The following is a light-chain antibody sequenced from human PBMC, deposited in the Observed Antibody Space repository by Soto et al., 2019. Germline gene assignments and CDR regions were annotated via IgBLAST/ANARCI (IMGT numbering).Light chain of an antibody. CDR1: SSEVGGYNY. J-gene: IGLJ1*01. CDR2: DVS. CDR3: SSYTSSSTPYV. V-gene: IGLV2-14*01. Sequence: QSALTQPASVSGSPGQSITISCTRTSSEVGGYNYVSWYQQHPGKAPKLMIYDVSNRPSGVSTRFSGSKSGNTASLTISGLQAEDEADYYCSSYTSSSTPYVFGTGTKVTVL.